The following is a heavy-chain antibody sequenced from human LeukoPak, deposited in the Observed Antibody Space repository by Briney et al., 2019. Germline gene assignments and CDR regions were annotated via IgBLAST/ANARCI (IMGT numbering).Heavy chain of an antibody. J-gene: IGHJ2*01. Sequence: GGSLRLSCAASGSASGFTFSNAWMSWVRQAPGKGLERIGRIKSKTDGGTTDYAAPVKGRFTISRDDSKNTLYLQMNSLKTEDTAVYYCTTELTTVSLWGRGTLVTVSS. CDR3: TTELTTVSL. V-gene: IGHV3-15*01. D-gene: IGHD4-17*01. CDR2: IKSKTDGGTT. CDR1: GFTFSNAW.